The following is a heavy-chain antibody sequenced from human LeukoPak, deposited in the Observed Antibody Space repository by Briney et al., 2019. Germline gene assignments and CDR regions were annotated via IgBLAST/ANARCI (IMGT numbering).Heavy chain of an antibody. CDR2: MSGSGGST. CDR1: GFTFSSYA. D-gene: IGHD3-9*01. J-gene: IGHJ4*02. Sequence: PGGSLRLSCAASGFTFSSYAMSWFRQAPGKGLEWFSAMSGSGGSTYYADSVKGRFTISRDNSKNTLYLQMDSLRAEDTAVYFCEKERAYEILTGYSGFDYWGQGTLVTVSS. V-gene: IGHV3-23*01. CDR3: EKERAYEILTGYSGFDY.